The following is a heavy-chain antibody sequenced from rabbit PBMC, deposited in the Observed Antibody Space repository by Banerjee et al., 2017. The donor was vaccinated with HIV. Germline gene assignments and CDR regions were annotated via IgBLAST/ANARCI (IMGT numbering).Heavy chain of an antibody. V-gene: IGHV1S45*01. J-gene: IGHJ4*01. D-gene: IGHD4-1*01. CDR1: AFSFSNKYV. CDR2: IDWSHNK. Sequence: QEQLEESGGDLVKPEGSLTLTCTASAFSFSNKYVMCWVRQAPGKGLEWIGCIDWSHNKWYASWLNGRFTISRSTSLTAADTATYFCARDLAGVIGWNFNLWGPGTLVTVS. CDR3: ARDLAGVIGWNFNL.